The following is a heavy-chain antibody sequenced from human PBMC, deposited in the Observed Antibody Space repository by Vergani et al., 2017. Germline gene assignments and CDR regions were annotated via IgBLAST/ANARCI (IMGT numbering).Heavy chain of an antibody. V-gene: IGHV3-23*04. D-gene: IGHD6-19*01. CDR1: GFTFSHYS. J-gene: IGHJ3*02. CDR2: LSASDRRT. CDR3: AKVGRSEVAGTFGAFDI. Sequence: EVQMVESGGGLVKPGGSLRLSCVASGFTFSHYSMNWVRQAPGTGLEWVSTLSASDRRTHYADSVKGRFTISGDNSKNTLFLHMNSLRPEDTAVYYCAKVGRSEVAGTFGAFDIWGQGTMVTVSS.